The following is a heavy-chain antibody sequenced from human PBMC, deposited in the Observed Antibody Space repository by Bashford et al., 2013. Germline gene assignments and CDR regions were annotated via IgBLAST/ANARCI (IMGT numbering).Heavy chain of an antibody. CDR2: ISGSGGST. CDR3: AKVYYDILTGYLSH. J-gene: IGHJ4*02. Sequence: VRQAPGKGLEWVSAISGSGGSTYYADSVKGRFTISRDNSKNTLYLQMNSLRAEDTAVYYCAKVYYDILTGYLSHWGQGTLVTVSS. V-gene: IGHV3-23*01. D-gene: IGHD3-9*01.